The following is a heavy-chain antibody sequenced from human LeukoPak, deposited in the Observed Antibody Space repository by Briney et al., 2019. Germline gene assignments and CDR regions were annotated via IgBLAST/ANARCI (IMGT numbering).Heavy chain of an antibody. CDR3: ARAGAASNYYYYYYMDV. Sequence: GGSLRLSCAASGFTFSSYAMSWVRQAPGKGLEWVSAISGSGGSTYYADSVKGRFTISRDNSKNTLYLQMNSLRAEDTAVYYCARAGAASNYYYYYYMDVWGKGTTVTVSS. V-gene: IGHV3-23*01. CDR1: GFTFSSYA. CDR2: ISGSGGST. D-gene: IGHD6-25*01. J-gene: IGHJ6*03.